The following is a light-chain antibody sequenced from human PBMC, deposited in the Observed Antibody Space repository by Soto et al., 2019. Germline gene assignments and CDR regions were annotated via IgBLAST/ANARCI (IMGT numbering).Light chain of an antibody. CDR2: NTN. J-gene: IGLJ2*01. CDR1: SDSVSASHF. Sequence: QTVVTQEPSFSVSPGGTVTLTCGLSSDSVSASHFPSWYQQTPGQAPRTLIYNTNTRSSGVPDRFSGSKSGNTAYLTISGLQAEDEADYYCSSFSSTSTIIFGGGTKVTVL. V-gene: IGLV8-61*01. CDR3: SSFSSTSTII.